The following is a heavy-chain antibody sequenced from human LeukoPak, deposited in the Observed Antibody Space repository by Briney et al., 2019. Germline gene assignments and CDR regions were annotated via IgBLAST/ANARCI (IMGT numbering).Heavy chain of an antibody. Sequence: SETLSLTCTASGCSISSHDWSWIRQPPGKGLEWIGYIYYSGSTNYNASLKSRVTISVDTSKNQFSLKLSSVTAADTAVYYCARGQYYDFWSGYYTTYYYYYMDVWGKGTTVTVSS. CDR1: GCSISSHD. D-gene: IGHD3-3*01. CDR3: ARGQYYDFWSGYYTTYYYYYMDV. V-gene: IGHV4-59*11. CDR2: IYYSGST. J-gene: IGHJ6*03.